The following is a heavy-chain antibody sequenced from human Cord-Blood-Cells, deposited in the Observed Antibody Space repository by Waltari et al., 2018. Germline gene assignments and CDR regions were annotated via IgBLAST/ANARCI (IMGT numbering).Heavy chain of an antibody. J-gene: IGHJ5*02. D-gene: IGHD1-1*01. CDR3: ARDRTTGTTWFDP. Sequence: FTFSSYGMHWVRQAPGKGLEWVAVIWYDGSNKYYADSVKGRFTISRDNSKNTLYLQMNSLRAEDTAVYYCARDRTTGTTWFDPWGQGTLVTVSS. CDR1: FTFSSYG. V-gene: IGHV3-33*01. CDR2: IWYDGSNK.